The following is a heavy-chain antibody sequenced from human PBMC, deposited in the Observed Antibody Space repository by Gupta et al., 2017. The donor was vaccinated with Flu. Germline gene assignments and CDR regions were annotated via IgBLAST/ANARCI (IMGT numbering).Heavy chain of an antibody. J-gene: IGHJ5*02. D-gene: IGHD6-13*01. CDR2: IYFSGST. CDR1: SISSGSGY. Sequence: SISSGSGYWNWIRQHPGKAPEWIGQIYFSGSTSYNPSLKSRISISVDTSKNQFSLRLTSVTVADTAVYYCAKDSSISWFFTWGQGTLVTVSS. CDR3: AKDSSISWFFT. V-gene: IGHV4-31*02.